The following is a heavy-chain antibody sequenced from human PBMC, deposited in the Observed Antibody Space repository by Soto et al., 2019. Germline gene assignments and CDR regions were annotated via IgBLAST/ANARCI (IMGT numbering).Heavy chain of an antibody. J-gene: IGHJ4*02. CDR1: AGSLSSYF. D-gene: IGHD6-13*01. CDR3: AAGEASSRNLAPYYIDF. CDR2: IHYSGTT. Sequence: PSETLSLTCTLSAGSLSSYFWTWIRQPPGKGLGWIGYIHYSGTTSFFPSYYRSLRSRVAISEDTSKYQFSLKLLSVTTADTAVYFCAAGEASSRNLAPYYIDFWGQGTLITVSS. V-gene: IGHV4-59*01.